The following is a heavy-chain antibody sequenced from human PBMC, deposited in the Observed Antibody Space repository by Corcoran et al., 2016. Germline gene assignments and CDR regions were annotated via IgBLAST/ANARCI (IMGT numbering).Heavy chain of an antibody. J-gene: IGHJ6*02. CDR2: INPNSGGT. CDR3: ARGSQFSYYYYGMDF. CDR1: GYTFTGYY. Sequence: QVQLVQSGAEVKKPGASVKVSCKASGYTFTGYYMHWVRQAPGQGLEWMGWINPNSGGTNYEQKFQGRVTMTRDTSISTAYMELSRLRSDDTAMYYCARGSQFSYYYYGMDFGCQGTTVTVSS. V-gene: IGHV1-2*02.